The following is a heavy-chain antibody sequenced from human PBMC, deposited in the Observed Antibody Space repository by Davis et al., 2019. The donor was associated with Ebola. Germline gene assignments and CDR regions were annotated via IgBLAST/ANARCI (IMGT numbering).Heavy chain of an antibody. Sequence: AASVKVSCKASGYTFTSYGISWVRQAPGQGLEWMGWISAFSGNTNYAQNLQGRVTMTTDTSTSTAYMELRSLRSDDTAVYYCARRDYGDYGAFWGQGTLVTVSS. J-gene: IGHJ4*02. CDR1: GYTFTSYG. CDR3: ARRDYGDYGAF. D-gene: IGHD4-17*01. CDR2: ISAFSGNT. V-gene: IGHV1-18*01.